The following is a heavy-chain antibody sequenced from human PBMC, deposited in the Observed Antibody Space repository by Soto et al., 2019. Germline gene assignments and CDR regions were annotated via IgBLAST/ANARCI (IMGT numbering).Heavy chain of an antibody. D-gene: IGHD6-13*01. V-gene: IGHV1-8*01. CDR1: GYTFTSYD. Sequence: QVQLVQYEAEVKKPGASVKVSCKASGYTFTSYDINWVRQATGQGLEWMGWMNPNSGNTGYAQKFQGRVTMTRNTSISTAYMELSSLRSEDTAVYYCARRGYSSSWYYYYYYGMDVWGQGTTVTVSS. J-gene: IGHJ6*02. CDR2: MNPNSGNT. CDR3: ARRGYSSSWYYYYYYGMDV.